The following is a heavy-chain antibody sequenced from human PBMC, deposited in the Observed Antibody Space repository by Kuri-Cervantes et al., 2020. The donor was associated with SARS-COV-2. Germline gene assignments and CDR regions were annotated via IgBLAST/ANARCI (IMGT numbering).Heavy chain of an antibody. Sequence: SETLSLTCTVSGGSISSSSYYWGWIRQPPGKGLEWIGSIYYSGSTYYNPSLKSRVTISVDTSKNQLSLKLSSVTAADTAVYYCARDFRPIVVVPAAENWFDPWGQGTLVTVSS. CDR1: GGSISSSSYY. J-gene: IGHJ5*02. CDR3: ARDFRPIVVVPAAENWFDP. V-gene: IGHV4-39*07. D-gene: IGHD2-2*01. CDR2: IYYSGST.